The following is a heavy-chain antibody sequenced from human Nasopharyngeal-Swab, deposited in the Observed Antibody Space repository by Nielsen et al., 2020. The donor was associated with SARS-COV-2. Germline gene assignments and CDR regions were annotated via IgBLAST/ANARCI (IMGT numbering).Heavy chain of an antibody. CDR3: VRMLRYFDWLSKYGMDV. J-gene: IGHJ6*02. V-gene: IGHV1-46*01. CDR2: INPSGGST. Sequence: ASVKVSCKASGYTFTSYYMHWVRQAPGQGLEWMGIINPSGGSTSYAQKFQGRVTMTRDASTSTVYMELSSLRSEDTAVYYCVRMLRYFDWLSKYGMDVWGQGTTVTVSS. CDR1: GYTFTSYY. D-gene: IGHD3-9*01.